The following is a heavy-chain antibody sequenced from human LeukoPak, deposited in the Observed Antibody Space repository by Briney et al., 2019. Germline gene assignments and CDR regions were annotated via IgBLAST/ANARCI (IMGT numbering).Heavy chain of an antibody. CDR2: IRYDGSNK. J-gene: IGHJ4*02. Sequence: GGSLRLSCAASGFTFSSYGMHWVRQAPGKGLEWVAFIRYDGSNKYYADSVKGRFTISRDNSKNTLYLQMNSLRAEDTAVYYCAKGYYYDSSGYSQLYPFDYWGQGTLVTVSS. V-gene: IGHV3-30*02. D-gene: IGHD3-22*01. CDR1: GFTFSSYG. CDR3: AKGYYYDSSGYSQLYPFDY.